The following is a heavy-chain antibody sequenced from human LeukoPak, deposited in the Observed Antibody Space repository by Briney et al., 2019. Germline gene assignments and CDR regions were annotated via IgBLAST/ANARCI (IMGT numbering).Heavy chain of an antibody. CDR3: ARPITMVRGVNFWFDP. CDR2: IFYSGRT. J-gene: IGHJ5*02. Sequence: SETLSLTCTVSGGSISSSTYYWGWIRQPPGKGLEWIGSIFYSGRTYYNPSLKSRVTMSVDTSKNQFSLKLSSVTAADTAVYYCARPITMVRGVNFWFDPWGQGTLVTVSS. CDR1: GGSISSSTYY. V-gene: IGHV4-39*01. D-gene: IGHD3-10*01.